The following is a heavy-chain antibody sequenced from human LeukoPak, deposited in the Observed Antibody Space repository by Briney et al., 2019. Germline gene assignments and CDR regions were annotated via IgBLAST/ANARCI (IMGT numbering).Heavy chain of an antibody. CDR1: GFIFSAYI. Sequence: PGGSLRLSCAASGFIFSAYIMDWARQAPGKGLEWIGRIRKKNAGYTTEYAASLKGRFVVSRDDSKDSVFLQMNSLETEDTAVYYCTREGGEGDYTAFDLWGQGTMVTVSS. CDR2: IRKKNAGYTT. CDR3: TREGGEGDYTAFDL. V-gene: IGHV3-72*01. J-gene: IGHJ3*01. D-gene: IGHD3-3*01.